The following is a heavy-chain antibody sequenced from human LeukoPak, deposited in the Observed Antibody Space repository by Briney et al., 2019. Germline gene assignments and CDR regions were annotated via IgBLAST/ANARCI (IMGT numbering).Heavy chain of an antibody. CDR3: ARPLGYCSSTSSYEWGY. D-gene: IGHD2-2*01. J-gene: IGHJ4*02. CDR2: ISDNRSNK. CDR1: GFTFSSYA. Sequence: GGSLRLSCAASGFTFSSYAMHWVRQAPGKGLEWVAVISDNRSNKYYADSVKGRFTISRDNSKNTLDLQMNSLRAEDTAVYYCARPLGYCSSTSSYEWGYWGQGTLVTVSS. V-gene: IGHV3-30-3*01.